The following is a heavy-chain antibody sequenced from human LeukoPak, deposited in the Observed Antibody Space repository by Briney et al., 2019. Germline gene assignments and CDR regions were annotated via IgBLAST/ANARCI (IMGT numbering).Heavy chain of an antibody. V-gene: IGHV3-74*01. Sequence: PGGSLRLSCAASGFTFSSYWMHWVRQAPGKGLVWVSHINSDGSSTNYADSVKGRFTISRDNAKNTLYLQMNSLRAEDTAVYYCARAWGRDDAFDIWAKGQWSPSLQ. CDR2: INSDGSST. D-gene: IGHD3-16*01. CDR1: GFTFSSYW. CDR3: ARAWGRDDAFDI. J-gene: IGHJ3*02.